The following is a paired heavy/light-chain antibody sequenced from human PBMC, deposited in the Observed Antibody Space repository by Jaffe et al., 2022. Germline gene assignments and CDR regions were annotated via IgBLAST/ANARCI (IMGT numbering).Light chain of an antibody. V-gene: IGKV2-29*02. CDR2: EGS. CDR3: MQTLHLPYT. J-gene: IGKJ2*01. CDR1: QSLLKSDGKTY. Sequence: DVVMTQTPLFLPVTPGQPASISCKSSQSLLKSDGKTYLYWYFHKPGHSPQLLIYEGSSRFSGVPDRFSGSGSGTDFTLKISRVEAEDIGVYYCMQTLHLPYTFGQGTTLDIK.
Heavy chain of an antibody. CDR2: IDWADDK. CDR1: GFSLDSSGMC. V-gene: IGHV2-70*01. Sequence: QVTLRESGPALVRPTENLTLTCTFSGFSLDSSGMCVSWIRQSPGKALEWLALIDWADDKYYTTSLKAGLTISKDTSKNQVVLTVTNPDTVDTGTYYCARYHWDTTFFDSWGQGILVTVSS. D-gene: IGHD1-20*01. CDR3: ARYHWDTTFFDS. J-gene: IGHJ4*02.